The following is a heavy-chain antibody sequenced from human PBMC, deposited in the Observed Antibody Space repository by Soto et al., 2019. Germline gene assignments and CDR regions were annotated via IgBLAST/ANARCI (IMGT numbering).Heavy chain of an antibody. V-gene: IGHV4-4*02. CDR2: IYHSGST. D-gene: IGHD6-13*01. CDR1: GGSISSSNW. Sequence: PSETLSLTCVVSGGSISSSNWWSWVRQPPGKGLEWIGEIYHSGSTNYNPYLKSRVTISVDKSKNQFSLKLFSMTAADTAVYYCVRVWFVGAAAGSSTDYYYYGMDVWGQGTTVTASS. CDR3: VRVWFVGAAAGSSTDYYYYGMDV. J-gene: IGHJ6*02.